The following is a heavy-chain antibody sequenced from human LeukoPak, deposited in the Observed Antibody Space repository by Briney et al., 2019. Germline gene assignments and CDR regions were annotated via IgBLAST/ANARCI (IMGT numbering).Heavy chain of an antibody. V-gene: IGHV3-21*01. Sequence: GGSLRLSCAASGFTFSSYSMNWVRQAPGKGLEWVSSISSSSSYIYYADSVKGRFTISRDNAKNSLYLQMSSLRAEDTAVYYCARDSLGDGYNPFDYWGQGTLVTVSS. CDR1: GFTFSSYS. CDR3: ARDSLGDGYNPFDY. D-gene: IGHD5-24*01. CDR2: ISSSSSYI. J-gene: IGHJ4*02.